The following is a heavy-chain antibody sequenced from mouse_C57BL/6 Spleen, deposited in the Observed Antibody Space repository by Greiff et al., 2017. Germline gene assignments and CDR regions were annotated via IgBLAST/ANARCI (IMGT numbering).Heavy chain of an antibody. CDR3: ARGYSNYGYAMDY. D-gene: IGHD2-5*01. Sequence: VQLKESGPELVKPGASVKISCKASGYSFTGYYMNWVKQSPEKSLEWIGEINPSTGGTTYNQKFKAKATLTVDKSSSTAYMQLKSLTSEDSAVYYCARGYSNYGYAMDYWGQGTSVTVSS. J-gene: IGHJ4*01. CDR2: INPSTGGT. CDR1: GYSFTGYY. V-gene: IGHV1-42*01.